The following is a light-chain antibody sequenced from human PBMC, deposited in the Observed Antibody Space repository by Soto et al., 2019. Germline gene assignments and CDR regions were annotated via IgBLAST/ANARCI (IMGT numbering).Light chain of an antibody. CDR2: GAS. V-gene: IGKV3-20*01. Sequence: EIVLTQSPGTLSLSPGERATLSCRASQSVSSNYLAWYQQKPGQAPRLLIYGASARATGIPDRFSGSGSGTDFTLAISRLEPEDLAVYYCQQYDTSPVTFGGGTKVEI. CDR1: QSVSSNY. J-gene: IGKJ4*01. CDR3: QQYDTSPVT.